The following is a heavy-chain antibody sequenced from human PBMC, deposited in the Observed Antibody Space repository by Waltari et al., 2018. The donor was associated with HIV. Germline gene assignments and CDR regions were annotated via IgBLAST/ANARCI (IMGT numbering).Heavy chain of an antibody. D-gene: IGHD6-19*01. CDR3: ARDRIAVTGSYYYGMDV. V-gene: IGHV1-2*02. Sequence: QVQLVQSRAEVKKPGASVKVSCKASGYTFTGYYMHWVGQAPGQGLEWMVWINPKSEGTNYAQKIQGRVTMTRETSTSTAYRELSRLRTDDTGLYYCARDRIAVTGSYYYGMDVWGQGTTVTVSS. CDR2: INPKSEGT. J-gene: IGHJ6*02. CDR1: GYTFTGYY.